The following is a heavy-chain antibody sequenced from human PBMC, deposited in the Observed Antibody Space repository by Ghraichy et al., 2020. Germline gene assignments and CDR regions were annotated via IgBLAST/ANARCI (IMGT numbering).Heavy chain of an antibody. CDR1: GFTFSSYA. D-gene: IGHD1-26*01. J-gene: IGHJ4*02. V-gene: IGHV3-23*01. Sequence: GGSLRLSCAASGFTFSSYAMSWVRQAPGKGLEWVSAISGSGGSTYYADSVKGRFTISRDNSKNTLYLQMNSLRAEDTAVYYCAKVAHTPLSIVGASYESPTDYWGQGTLVTVSS. CDR2: ISGSGGST. CDR3: AKVAHTPLSIVGASYESPTDY.